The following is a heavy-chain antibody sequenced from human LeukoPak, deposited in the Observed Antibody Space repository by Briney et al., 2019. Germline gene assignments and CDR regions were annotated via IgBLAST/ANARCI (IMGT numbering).Heavy chain of an antibody. CDR1: GFTFSSYG. CDR2: IHHDGSNK. Sequence: GGSLRLSCAASGFTFSSYGMHWVRQAPGKGLDWVAFIHHDGSNKYYADSVKGRFTISRDNSKNTLYLQMNSLRAEDTAVYYCAKDLMVRGAYMDVWGKGTTVTISS. V-gene: IGHV3-30*02. J-gene: IGHJ6*03. D-gene: IGHD3-10*01. CDR3: AKDLMVRGAYMDV.